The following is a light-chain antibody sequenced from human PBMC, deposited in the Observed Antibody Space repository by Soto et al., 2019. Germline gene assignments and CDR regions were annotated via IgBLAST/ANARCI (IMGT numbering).Light chain of an antibody. CDR3: LQDYNYPRT. J-gene: IGKJ1*01. CDR2: AAS. CDR1: QGIRND. Sequence: AIQMTQSPSSLSAFVGDRVTITCRASQGIRNDVGWYQQKPGKAPKLLIYAASSLQSGVPSRFSGSGSGTDFTLTISSLQPEDFATYYCLQDYNYPRTFGQGTKVEIK. V-gene: IGKV1-6*01.